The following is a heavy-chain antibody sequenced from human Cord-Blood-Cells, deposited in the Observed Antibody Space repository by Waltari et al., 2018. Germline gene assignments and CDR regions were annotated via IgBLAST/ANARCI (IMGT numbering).Heavy chain of an antibody. J-gene: IGHJ5*02. D-gene: IGHD2-2*01. Sequence: QITLKESGPTLVKPTQTLTLTCTFSGFSLSTSGVGVGWIRQPPGKALEWLALIYWNDDKRYSPSLKGRLTITKDTSKNQVVLTMTNVDPVDTATYYCAHSVCSGRDQLLCGFDPWGQGTLVTVSS. CDR1: GFSLSTSGVG. CDR2: IYWNDDK. CDR3: AHSVCSGRDQLLCGFDP. V-gene: IGHV2-5*01.